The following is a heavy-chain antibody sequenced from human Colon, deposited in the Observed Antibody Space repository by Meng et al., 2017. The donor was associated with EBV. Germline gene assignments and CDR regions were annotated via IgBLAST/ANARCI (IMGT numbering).Heavy chain of an antibody. CDR2: VSYSGGT. V-gene: IGHV4-61*01. J-gene: IGHJ4*02. Sequence: LRWPGPGPAERPGTLSLTCSVSRGPVSSETSFWNWIRQPPGKALEWIGYVSYSGGTNYNPSLKNRVTISVDTSKNQVSLRLSSVTAADTAVFYCARAVGPDCSSTSCPFDYWGQGTLVTVSS. CDR3: ARAVGPDCSSTSCPFDY. CDR1: RGPVSSETSF. D-gene: IGHD2-2*01.